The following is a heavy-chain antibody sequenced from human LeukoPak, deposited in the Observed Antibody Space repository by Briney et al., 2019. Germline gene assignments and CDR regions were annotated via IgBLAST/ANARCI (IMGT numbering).Heavy chain of an antibody. V-gene: IGHV3-15*01. D-gene: IGHD3-10*01. CDR2: MKSGTA. J-gene: IGHJ4*02. CDR1: GFTFSSYW. CDR3: TTDDYFGSGSYKGY. Sequence: GGSLRLSCAASGFTFSSYWMHWVRQAPGKGLEWVGRMKSGTADYAAPVTGRFTISRDDSKDTLYLQMNNLRTEDTAVYYRTTDDYFGSGSYKGYWGQGTLVTVSS.